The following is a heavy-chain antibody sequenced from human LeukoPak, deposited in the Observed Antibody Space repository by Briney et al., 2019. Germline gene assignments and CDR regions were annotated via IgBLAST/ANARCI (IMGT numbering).Heavy chain of an antibody. J-gene: IGHJ4*02. D-gene: IGHD3-3*01. CDR3: AKQVRIFGVAYYFDY. CDR1: GFTFSSYG. Sequence: GGSLRLSCAASGFTFSSYGMHWVRQAPGKGLEWVAFIRYDGSNKYYADSVKGRFTISRDNSKNTLYLQMNSLRAEDTAVYYCAKQVRIFGVAYYFDYWGQGTLVTVSS. CDR2: IRYDGSNK. V-gene: IGHV3-30*02.